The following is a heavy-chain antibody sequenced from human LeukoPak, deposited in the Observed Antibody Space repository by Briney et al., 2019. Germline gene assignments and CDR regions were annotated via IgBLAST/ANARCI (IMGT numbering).Heavy chain of an antibody. V-gene: IGHV1-2*02. CDR2: INPNSGGT. D-gene: IGHD3-22*01. Sequence: GASVKVSCKASGDTFTGYYMHWVRQAPGQGLEWMGWINPNSGGTNYAQNFQGRVTMTRDTSISTAYMEVSRLRSDDTAVYYCAREDSSGYDYWGQGTLVTVSS. CDR1: GDTFTGYY. CDR3: AREDSSGYDY. J-gene: IGHJ4*02.